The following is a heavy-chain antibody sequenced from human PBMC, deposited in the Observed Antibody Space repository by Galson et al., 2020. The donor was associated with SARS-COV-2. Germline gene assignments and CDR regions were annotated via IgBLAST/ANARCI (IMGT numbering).Heavy chain of an antibody. CDR3: ARVRWYYDILTGYYDLGRSAFDI. V-gene: IGHV4-30-4*07. CDR1: GGSISSGGYS. D-gene: IGHD3-9*01. Sequence: SETLSLTCAVSGGSISSGGYSWSWIRQPPGKGLEWIGYIYYSGSTYYNPSLKSRVTISVDTSKNQFSLKLSSVTAADTAVYYCARVRWYYDILTGYYDLGRSAFDIWGQRTMVTVSS. J-gene: IGHJ3*02. CDR2: IYYSGST.